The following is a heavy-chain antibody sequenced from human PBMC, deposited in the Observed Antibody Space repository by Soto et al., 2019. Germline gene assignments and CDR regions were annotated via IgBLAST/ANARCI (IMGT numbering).Heavy chain of an antibody. Sequence: LSLSCAASGFTFSSYGMHWVRQAPGNGLEWVAVISYDGSNKYYADSVKGRFTISRDNSKNTLYLQMNSLRAEDTAVYYCASGAREHIVEIWYYFDYWGQGTLVTVSS. CDR2: ISYDGSNK. CDR1: GFTFSSYG. V-gene: IGHV3-30*03. J-gene: IGHJ4*02. CDR3: ASGAREHIVEIWYYFDY. D-gene: IGHD2-21*01.